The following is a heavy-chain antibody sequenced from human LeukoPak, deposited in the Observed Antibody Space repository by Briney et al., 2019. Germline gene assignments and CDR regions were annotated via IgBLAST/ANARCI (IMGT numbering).Heavy chain of an antibody. CDR3: ARDLGGDYGGFDY. D-gene: IGHD4-17*01. V-gene: IGHV3-33*01. CDR2: IWYDGSNK. J-gene: IGHJ4*02. Sequence: GRSLRLSCAASGFAFSSYGMHWVRQAPDKGLEWVAVIWYDGSNKYYADSVKGRFTISRDNSKNTLYLQMNSLRAEDTAVYYCARDLGGDYGGFDYWGQGTLVTVSS. CDR1: GFAFSSYG.